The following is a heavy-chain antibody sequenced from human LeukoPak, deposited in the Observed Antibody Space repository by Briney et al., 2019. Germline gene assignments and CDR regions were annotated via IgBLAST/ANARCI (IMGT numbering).Heavy chain of an antibody. Sequence: GGSLRLSCAATGFTFSNYAMHWVRQAPGKGLEWVAVISYDGSNKYYADSVKGRFTISRDNSKNTRYLQMNSLRTEDTAVYYCAKDPLVVVPVEDAFDIWGQGTMVIVSS. CDR2: ISYDGSNK. CDR3: AKDPLVVVPVEDAFDI. CDR1: GFTFSNYA. V-gene: IGHV3-30*18. D-gene: IGHD2-2*01. J-gene: IGHJ3*02.